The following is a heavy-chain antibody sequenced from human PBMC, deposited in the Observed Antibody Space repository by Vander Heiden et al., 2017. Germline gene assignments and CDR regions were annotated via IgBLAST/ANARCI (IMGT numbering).Heavy chain of an antibody. CDR1: GGSISSSSYY. CDR3: ARKTLSEGTGYFDY. J-gene: IGHJ4*02. D-gene: IGHD3-9*01. Sequence: QLQLQESGPGLVKPSETLSLTCTVSGGSISSSSYYWGWIRQPPGKGLEWIGSIYYSGSTYYNPSLKSRVTISVDTSKNQFSLKLSSVTAADTAVYYCARKTLSEGTGYFDYWGQGTLVTVSS. V-gene: IGHV4-39*01. CDR2: IYYSGST.